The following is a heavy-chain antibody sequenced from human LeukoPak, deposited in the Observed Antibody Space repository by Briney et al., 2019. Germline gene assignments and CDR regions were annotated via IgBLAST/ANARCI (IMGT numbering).Heavy chain of an antibody. Sequence: SGGSLRLSCAASGFTFSSYWMHWVRQAPGKGLVWVSRINSDGSSTSYADSVKGRFTISRDNAKNTLYLQMNSLRAEDTAVYYCARDNPIQLWPNYYYYYGMDDWGQGTTVTVSS. J-gene: IGHJ6*02. V-gene: IGHV3-74*01. CDR3: ARDNPIQLWPNYYYYYGMDD. CDR2: INSDGSST. D-gene: IGHD5-18*01. CDR1: GFTFSSYW.